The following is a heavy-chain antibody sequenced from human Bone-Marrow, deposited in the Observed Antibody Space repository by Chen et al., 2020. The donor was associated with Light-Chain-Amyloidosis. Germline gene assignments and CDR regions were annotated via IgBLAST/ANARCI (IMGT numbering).Heavy chain of an antibody. D-gene: IGHD4-17*01. CDR3: ASGLYGDYADF. CDR1: GFTFSAYA. J-gene: IGHJ4*02. Sequence: EVQLVESGGGLVKPGGSLRLSCAASGFTFSAYAMNWVRQAPGKGLEWVSSISSGSTYIFNPTSGRGRFASSRDMSKYSLFLQMNSLRGEDTAVYYCASGLYGDYADFWGQGTLVTVSS. V-gene: IGHV3-21*02. CDR2: ISSGSTYI.